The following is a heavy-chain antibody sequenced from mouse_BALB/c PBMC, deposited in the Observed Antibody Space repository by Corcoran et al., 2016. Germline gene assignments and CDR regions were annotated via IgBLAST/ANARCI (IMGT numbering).Heavy chain of an antibody. J-gene: IGHJ4*01. CDR1: GFSLSTYGTA. CDR3: ANSDYYAMDY. V-gene: IGHV8-12*01. D-gene: IGHD6-1*01. CDR2: IGSDDSK. Sequence: QVILKESGPVILQPSQTFSLTCSFSGFSLSTYGTAVNWMRQPSGKFLEWLSQIGSDDSKLYNPSLKSRITISKDTSNSQVFHKITSVDTEESATYYCANSDYYAMDYWGQGTSVTVSS.